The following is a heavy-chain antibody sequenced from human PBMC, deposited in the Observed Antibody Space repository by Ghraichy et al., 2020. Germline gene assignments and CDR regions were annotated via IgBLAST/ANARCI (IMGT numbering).Heavy chain of an antibody. J-gene: IGHJ6*02. V-gene: IGHV4-34*01. Sequence: GSLRLSCAVYGGSFSGYYWSWIRQPPGKGLEWIGEINHSGSTNYNPSLKSRVTISVDTSKNQFSLKLSSVTAADTAVYYCARNRRSGPYYYYGMDVWGQGTTVTVSS. D-gene: IGHD3-3*01. CDR2: INHSGST. CDR3: ARNRRSGPYYYYGMDV. CDR1: GGSFSGYY.